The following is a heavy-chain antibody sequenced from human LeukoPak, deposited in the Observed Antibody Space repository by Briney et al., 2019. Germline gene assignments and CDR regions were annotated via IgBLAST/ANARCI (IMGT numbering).Heavy chain of an antibody. Sequence: GGSLRLPCAASGFTFSNYAMSWVRQAPGKGLEWVSAVSGIGDKPYYADSVKGRFTISRDNSKNTLYMQMSSLRAEDTALYYCAKDHYGGNPRTNYYYYMDVWGKGTTVTVSS. CDR3: AKDHYGGNPRTNYYYYMDV. D-gene: IGHD4/OR15-4a*01. V-gene: IGHV3-23*01. CDR1: GFTFSNYA. J-gene: IGHJ6*03. CDR2: VSGIGDKP.